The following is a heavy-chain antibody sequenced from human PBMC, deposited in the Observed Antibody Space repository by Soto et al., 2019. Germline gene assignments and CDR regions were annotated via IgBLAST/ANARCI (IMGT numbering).Heavy chain of an antibody. CDR1: GGTFSSYA. V-gene: IGHV1-69*01. J-gene: IGHJ6*02. D-gene: IGHD1-26*01. Sequence: QVQLVQSGAEVKKPGSSVKVSCKASGGTFSSYAISWVRQAPGQGLEWMGGIIPIFGPANYAQKFQGRVTITADESTSTASMGLSSVRSEDTAVYDCARDHTSHSGAIDVWGQGTTVTVSS. CDR2: IIPIFGPA. CDR3: ARDHTSHSGAIDV.